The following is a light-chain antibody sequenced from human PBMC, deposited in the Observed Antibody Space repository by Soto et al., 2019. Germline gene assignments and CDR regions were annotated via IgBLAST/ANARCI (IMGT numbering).Light chain of an antibody. J-gene: IGKJ2*01. CDR1: QSISSY. CDR2: AAS. CDR3: QQSDRSPYT. V-gene: IGKV1-39*01. Sequence: DIQMTQSPSSLSASVGDRVTITCRASQSISSYLNWYQQKPGKAPKLLIYAASSLQSGVPSRFSGSGSGTDFTLTISSLQPEDFAVYYCQQSDRSPYTFGQGTKLEI.